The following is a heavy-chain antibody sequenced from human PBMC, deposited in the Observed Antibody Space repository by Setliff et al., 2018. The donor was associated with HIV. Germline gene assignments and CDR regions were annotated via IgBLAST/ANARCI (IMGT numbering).Heavy chain of an antibody. Sequence: GGSLRLSCAASGFIFSSYAMTWVRQAPGKGLEWVSTIRGSGSGDTTHYADFVKGRFTVSRDNSKNTVYLQMNSLRAEDMAIYYCAREDSSWYGSLDYWGQGTPVTVSS. V-gene: IGHV3-23*01. CDR1: GFIFSSYA. CDR2: IRGSGSGDTT. D-gene: IGHD6-13*01. J-gene: IGHJ4*02. CDR3: AREDSSWYGSLDY.